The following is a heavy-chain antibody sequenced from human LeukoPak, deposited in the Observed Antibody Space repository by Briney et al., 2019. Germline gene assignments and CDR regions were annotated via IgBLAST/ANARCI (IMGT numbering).Heavy chain of an antibody. CDR1: GFTFSSYS. J-gene: IGHJ4*02. CDR3: ASYGSGSYYVRYFDY. Sequence: GGFLRLSCAASGFTFSSYSMNWVRQAPGKGLEWVSSISSSSSYIYYADSVKGRFTISRDNAKNSLYLQMNSLRAEDTAVYYCASYGSGSYYVRYFDYWGQGTLVTVSS. V-gene: IGHV3-21*04. D-gene: IGHD3-10*01. CDR2: ISSSSSYI.